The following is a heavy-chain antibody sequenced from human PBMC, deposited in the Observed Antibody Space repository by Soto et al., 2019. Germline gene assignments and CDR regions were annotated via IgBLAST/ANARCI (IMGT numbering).Heavy chain of an antibody. CDR3: ARRQGYSYGLRFDY. CDR1: GGTFSSYA. Sequence: ASVKVSCKASGGTFSSYAISWVRQAPGQGLEWMGGIIPIFGTANYAQKSQGRVTITADESTRTAYMGLSSLGSEDTAVYYCARRQGYSYGLRFDYWGQGTLVTVSS. J-gene: IGHJ4*02. CDR2: IIPIFGTA. V-gene: IGHV1-69*13. D-gene: IGHD5-18*01.